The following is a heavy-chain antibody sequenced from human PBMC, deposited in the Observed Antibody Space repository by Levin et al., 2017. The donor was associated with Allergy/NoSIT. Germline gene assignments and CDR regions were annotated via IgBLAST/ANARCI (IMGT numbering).Heavy chain of an antibody. CDR3: ARGYTLMVPNFDF. V-gene: IGHV4-59*11. J-gene: IGHJ4*02. CDR1: GGSIRSHY. CDR2: FYYSGTT. D-gene: IGHD3-10*01. Sequence: PSETLSLTCTVSGGSIRSHYWGWIRQSPGKELEWIVTFYYSGTTNYNPSLQSRVTISADTSKNQFSLNVASVTPADTAVYYCARGYTLMVPNFDFWGQGTLVTVSS.